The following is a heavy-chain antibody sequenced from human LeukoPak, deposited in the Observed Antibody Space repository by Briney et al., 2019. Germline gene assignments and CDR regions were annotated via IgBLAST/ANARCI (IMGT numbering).Heavy chain of an antibody. Sequence: PGRSLRLSCAASGFTVSSNYMSWVRQAPGKGLEWVSVIYSGGSTYYADSVKGRFTISRDNSKNTLYLQMNSLRAEDTAVYYCARVPLIAAAGNRWFDPWGQGTLVTVSS. V-gene: IGHV3-66*01. J-gene: IGHJ5*02. CDR2: IYSGGST. CDR3: ARVPLIAAAGNRWFDP. D-gene: IGHD6-13*01. CDR1: GFTVSSNY.